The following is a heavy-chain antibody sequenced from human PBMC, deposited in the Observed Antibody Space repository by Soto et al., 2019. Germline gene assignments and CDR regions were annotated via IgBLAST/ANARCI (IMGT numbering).Heavy chain of an antibody. CDR2: IKSKTDGGTT. V-gene: IGHV3-15*01. CDR3: SSEYMVRGVILNYYYGMDV. J-gene: IGHJ6*02. CDR1: GFAFSNAW. Sequence: GGSLRLSCGASGFAFSNAWMSWFRQAPGKGLEWVGRIKSKTDGGTTDYAAPVKGRFTISRDDSKNTLYLQMNSLKTEDTAVYYCSSEYMVRGVILNYYYGMDVWGQGTTVTVSS. D-gene: IGHD3-10*01.